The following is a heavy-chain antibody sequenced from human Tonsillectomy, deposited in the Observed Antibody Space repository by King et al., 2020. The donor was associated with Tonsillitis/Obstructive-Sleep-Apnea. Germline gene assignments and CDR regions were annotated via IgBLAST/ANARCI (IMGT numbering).Heavy chain of an antibody. CDR1: GFTFSIYA. Sequence: VQLVESGGGLVQPGGSLRLSCAASGFTFSIYAMTWVRRAPGKGLEWVSVISASGGSTYYADSVKGRFTISRDNSKSTLSLQMNSLRAEDTAVYYCAKDSVSSGDYPSNYYYMDVWGKGTTVTVSS. D-gene: IGHD3-22*01. CDR2: ISASGGST. J-gene: IGHJ6*03. CDR3: AKDSVSSGDYPSNYYYMDV. V-gene: IGHV3-23*04.